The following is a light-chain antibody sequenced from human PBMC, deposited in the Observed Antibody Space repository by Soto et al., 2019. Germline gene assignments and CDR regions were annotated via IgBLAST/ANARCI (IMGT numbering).Light chain of an antibody. CDR3: ISYKTEDTFV. Sequence: QSGMTQPPSVSGSPGQSITVSCTGTTSDIGASNFVSWYQHLPGRAPKLIIFEATHRPSGVSDRFSGSKAGITASLTISGPQADDEAEYFCISYKTEDTFVFGTGTKVTVL. V-gene: IGLV2-14*01. CDR2: EAT. J-gene: IGLJ1*01. CDR1: TSDIGASNF.